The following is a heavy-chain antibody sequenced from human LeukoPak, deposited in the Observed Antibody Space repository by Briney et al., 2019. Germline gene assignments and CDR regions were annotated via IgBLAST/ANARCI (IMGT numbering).Heavy chain of an antibody. CDR3: ARDNDWGPDY. Sequence: ASVKVSCKASGYTFTGYYMHWVRQAPGQGLEWMGWIAPTMGGTHYEQKFQGRVTITRDTSINTVYVELSGLTSDDTALYFCARDNDWGPDYWGQGTLVSVSA. CDR1: GYTFTGYY. CDR2: IAPTMGGT. V-gene: IGHV1-2*02. J-gene: IGHJ4*02. D-gene: IGHD3-9*01.